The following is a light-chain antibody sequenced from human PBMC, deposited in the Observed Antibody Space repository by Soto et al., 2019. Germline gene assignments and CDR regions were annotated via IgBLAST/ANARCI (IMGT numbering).Light chain of an antibody. V-gene: IGKV3-15*01. Sequence: EIVLTQSPATLSVSPGERVTLSCRASQSVDINLAWHQQKPGQAPRLLIYGASTRATDMPGRFSGRGSGTEFTLTINSLQSEDFAVYYCQQYRNWPRTFGQGTKVDIK. CDR2: GAS. CDR3: QQYRNWPRT. J-gene: IGKJ1*01. CDR1: QSVDIN.